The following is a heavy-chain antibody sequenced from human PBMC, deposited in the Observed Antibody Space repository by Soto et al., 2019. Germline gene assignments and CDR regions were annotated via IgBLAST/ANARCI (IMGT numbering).Heavy chain of an antibody. CDR2: TYYRSKWYN. Sequence: QTLSLTCAISGDSVSSNSAAWNWIRQSPSRGLEWLGRTYYRSKWYNDYSVSVKSRITINPDTSKYQFSLQLNSVTNVDTAVSYCARGFDLGAAACSIFFDYWGQGTLVTVSS. J-gene: IGHJ4*02. V-gene: IGHV6-1*01. D-gene: IGHD6-13*01. CDR1: GDSVSSNSAA. CDR3: ARGFDLGAAACSIFFDY.